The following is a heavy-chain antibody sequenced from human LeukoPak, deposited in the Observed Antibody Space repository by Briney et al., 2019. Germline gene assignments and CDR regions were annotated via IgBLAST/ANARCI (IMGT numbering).Heavy chain of an antibody. CDR1: GFTFSSYA. CDR2: ISYDGSNK. V-gene: IGHV3-30-3*01. J-gene: IGHJ5*02. Sequence: GGSLRLSCAASGFTFSSYAMHWVRQAPGKGLEWVAVISYDGSNKYYADSVKGRFTISRDNAKNSLYLQMNSLRGEDTAVYYCAKDQGPAAPTPNWFDPWGQGTLVTVSS. CDR3: AKDQGPAAPTPNWFDP. D-gene: IGHD2-2*01.